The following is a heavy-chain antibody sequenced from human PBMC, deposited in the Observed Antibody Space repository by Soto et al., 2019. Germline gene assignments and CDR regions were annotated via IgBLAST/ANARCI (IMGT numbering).Heavy chain of an antibody. V-gene: IGHV3-30*18. CDR1: GFAFRNFG. CDR3: AKAVPPFVVVTASDY. CDR2: ISYDGTNK. J-gene: IGHJ4*02. D-gene: IGHD2-21*02. Sequence: GGSLRLSCAASGFAFRNFGMHWVRQAPGKGLEWVAVISYDGTNKYYADSVKGRFTISRDNSKNTLYLQINSLRAEDTAVYYCAKAVPPFVVVTASDYWGQGTLVTVSS.